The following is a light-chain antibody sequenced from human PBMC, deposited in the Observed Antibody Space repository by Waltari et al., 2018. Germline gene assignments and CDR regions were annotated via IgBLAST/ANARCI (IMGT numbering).Light chain of an antibody. Sequence: YVLTQPPSVSVAPGQTATIPCGHNNIGTKPVHWYQQKPGQAPVLVVFDNSDRPSGIPERFSGSNSGSTATLTISRVEAGDEADYYCQVWDFSGDHLIVLFGGGTKVTVL. CDR2: DNS. CDR1: NIGTKP. J-gene: IGLJ2*01. CDR3: QVWDFSGDHLIVL. V-gene: IGLV3-21*02.